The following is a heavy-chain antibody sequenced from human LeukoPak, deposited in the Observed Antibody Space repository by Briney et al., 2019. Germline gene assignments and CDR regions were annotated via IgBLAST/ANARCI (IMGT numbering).Heavy chain of an antibody. D-gene: IGHD6-13*01. V-gene: IGHV4-34*01. CDR2: INHSGST. Sequence: SETLSLTCAVYGGSFSGYYWSWIRQPPGKGLEWIGEINHSGSTNYNPSLKSRVTISVDTSKNQFSLKLSSVTAADTAVYYCARGHGSSWYRNWSDPWGQGTLVTVSS. CDR1: GGSFSGYY. J-gene: IGHJ5*02. CDR3: ARGHGSSWYRNWSDP.